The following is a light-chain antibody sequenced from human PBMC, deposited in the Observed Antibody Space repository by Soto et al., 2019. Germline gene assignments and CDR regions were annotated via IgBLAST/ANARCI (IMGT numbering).Light chain of an antibody. Sequence: QSALTQPASVSGSPGQAITISCTGTSSDVGGYNYVSWYQQHPGKAPKLIIFEVRDRPLGVSDRFSGSKSGNTASLTISGLQAEDEATYYCSSYRATGSLLIFGGGTKVTVL. J-gene: IGLJ2*01. CDR1: SSDVGGYNY. CDR3: SSYRATGSLLI. CDR2: EVR. V-gene: IGLV2-14*01.